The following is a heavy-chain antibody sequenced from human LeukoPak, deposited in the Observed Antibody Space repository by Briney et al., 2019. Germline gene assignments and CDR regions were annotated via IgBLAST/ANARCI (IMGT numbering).Heavy chain of an antibody. V-gene: IGHV3-7*01. J-gene: IGHJ4*02. Sequence: GGSLRLSCTASGFTFSSYWMSWVRQTPGRGLEWVANIKHDGSEKYYVDSVKGRFTISRDNAKNSLYLQMNSLRAEDTAVYFCARVTWELGGSDYWGQGTLVTVSS. CDR1: GFTFSSYW. D-gene: IGHD1-26*01. CDR2: IKHDGSEK. CDR3: ARVTWELGGSDY.